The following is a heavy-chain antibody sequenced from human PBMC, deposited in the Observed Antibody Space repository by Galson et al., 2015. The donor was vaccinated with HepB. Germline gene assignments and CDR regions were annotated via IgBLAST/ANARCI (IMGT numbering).Heavy chain of an antibody. CDR3: AREGGWGYCSSTSCYEGAFDI. J-gene: IGHJ3*02. CDR1: GGTFSSYA. V-gene: IGHV1-69*13. Sequence: SVKVSCKASGGTFSSYAISWVRQAPGQGLEWMGGIIPIFGTANYAQKFQGGVTITADESTSTAYMELSSLRSEDTAVYYCAREGGWGYCSSTSCYEGAFDIWGQGTMVTVSS. D-gene: IGHD2-2*01. CDR2: IIPIFGTA.